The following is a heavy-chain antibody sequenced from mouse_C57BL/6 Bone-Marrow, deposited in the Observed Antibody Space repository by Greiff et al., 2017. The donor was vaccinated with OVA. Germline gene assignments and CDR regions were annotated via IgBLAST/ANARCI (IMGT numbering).Heavy chain of an antibody. CDR3: ARAGITTVEGDCAMDY. J-gene: IGHJ4*01. D-gene: IGHD1-1*01. Sequence: QVQLQQPGAELVKPGASVKMSCKASGYTFTSYWITWVKQRPGQGLEWIGDLYPGSGRTNYNEKFKSKATLTVDTSSSTAYMQLSSLTSEDSAVDYCARAGITTVEGDCAMDYWGQGTSVTVSS. CDR2: LYPGSGRT. CDR1: GYTFTSYW. V-gene: IGHV1-55*01.